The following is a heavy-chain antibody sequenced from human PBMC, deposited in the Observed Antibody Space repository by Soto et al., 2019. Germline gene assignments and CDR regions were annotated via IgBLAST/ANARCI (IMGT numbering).Heavy chain of an antibody. J-gene: IGHJ4*02. V-gene: IGHV3-33*01. CDR2: VSSDGSKE. CDR1: GFTFTNYA. Sequence: QLQLLESGGGVVQPGKSQTLSCTASGFTFTNYAMNWVRQAPGKGLEWVAVVSSDGSKEYYADSVEGRFTISRDNSKNTVFLQMNSLRAEDTAVYHCARGDPLWYWGQGTLVNVSS. CDR3: ARGDPLWY. D-gene: IGHD3-10*01.